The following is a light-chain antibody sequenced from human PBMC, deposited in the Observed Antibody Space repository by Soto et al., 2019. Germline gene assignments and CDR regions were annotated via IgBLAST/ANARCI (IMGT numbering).Light chain of an antibody. CDR3: QQANDFPFT. CDR1: QTISSW. Sequence: DIQMTQSPSTLSGSVGDRVTITCRASQTISSWLAWYQQKPGKAPKLLIYKASTLKSGVPSRFSGSGSGTEFTLTISSLQPEDFATYYCQQANDFPFTFGQGTRLEIK. V-gene: IGKV1-5*03. J-gene: IGKJ5*01. CDR2: KAS.